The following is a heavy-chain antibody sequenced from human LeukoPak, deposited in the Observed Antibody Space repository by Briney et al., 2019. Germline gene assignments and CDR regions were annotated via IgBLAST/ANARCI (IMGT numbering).Heavy chain of an antibody. V-gene: IGHV3-23*01. CDR3: AKNGYDFWSGYHRGGYFDY. Sequence: PGGSLRLSCAASGFTFGTYAMSWVRQAPGKGLEWVSTISGSGGSTYCAGSVKGRFTISRDNSKNTLHLQMNSLRAEDTAVYYCAKNGYDFWSGYHRGGYFDYWGQGTLVTVSS. D-gene: IGHD3-3*01. CDR2: ISGSGGST. J-gene: IGHJ4*02. CDR1: GFTFGTYA.